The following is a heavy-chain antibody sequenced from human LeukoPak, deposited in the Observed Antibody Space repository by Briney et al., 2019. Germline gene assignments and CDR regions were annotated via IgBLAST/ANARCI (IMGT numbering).Heavy chain of an antibody. CDR2: IYPGDSDT. Sequence: GESLKISCKGSGYSFTSYWIGWVRQMPGKGLEWMGIIYPGDSDTRYSPSFQGQVTISADKSICTAYLQWSSLKASDTAMYYRARHLSPNCGGDCYSENAFDIWGQGTMVTVSS. D-gene: IGHD2-21*01. CDR1: GYSFTSYW. CDR3: ARHLSPNCGGDCYSENAFDI. J-gene: IGHJ3*02. V-gene: IGHV5-51*01.